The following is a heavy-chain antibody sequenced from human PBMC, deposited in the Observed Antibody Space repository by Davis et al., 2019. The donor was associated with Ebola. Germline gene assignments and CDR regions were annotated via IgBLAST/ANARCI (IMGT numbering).Heavy chain of an antibody. V-gene: IGHV3-30*14. D-gene: IGHD3-10*01. CDR2: ISYDGSNK. CDR1: GFTFSSYA. CDR3: ARDGRGGYYMDV. J-gene: IGHJ6*03. Sequence: PGGSLRLSCAASGFTFSSYAMHWVRQAPGKGLEWVAVISYDGSNKYYADSVKGRFTISRDNSKNTLYLQMNSLRAEDTAVYYCARDGRGGYYMDVWGKGTTVTVSS.